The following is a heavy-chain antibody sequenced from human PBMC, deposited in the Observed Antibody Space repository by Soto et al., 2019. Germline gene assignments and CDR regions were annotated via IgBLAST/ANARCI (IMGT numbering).Heavy chain of an antibody. D-gene: IGHD2-2*01. V-gene: IGHV3-73*02. CDR1: GFTFSGSA. CDR3: TRQCSSTSCSNAFDI. Sequence: EVQLVESGGGLVQPGGSLKLSCAASGFTFSGSAMHWVRQASGKGLEWVGRIRSKANSYATAYAASVKGRFTISRDDSKNTAHLQMNSLRTEDTAVYYCTRQCSSTSCSNAFDIWGQGTMVTVSS. CDR2: IRSKANSYAT. J-gene: IGHJ3*02.